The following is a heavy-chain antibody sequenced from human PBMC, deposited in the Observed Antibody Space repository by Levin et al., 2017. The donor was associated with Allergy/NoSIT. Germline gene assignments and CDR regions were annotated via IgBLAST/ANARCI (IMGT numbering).Heavy chain of an antibody. CDR1: GYTFTSYD. J-gene: IGHJ5*02. CDR2: MNPNSGNT. Sequence: ASVKVSCKASGYTFTSYDINWVRQATGQGLEWMGWMNPNSGNTGYAQKFQGRVTMTRNTSISTAYMELSSLRSEDTAVYYCARSRRLGSSGYYRASGSYNWFDPWGQGTLVTVSS. D-gene: IGHD3-22*01. CDR3: ARSRRLGSSGYYRASGSYNWFDP. V-gene: IGHV1-8*01.